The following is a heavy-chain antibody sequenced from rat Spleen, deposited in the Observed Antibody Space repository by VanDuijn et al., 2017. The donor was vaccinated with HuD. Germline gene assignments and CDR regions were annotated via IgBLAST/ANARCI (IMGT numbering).Heavy chain of an antibody. CDR3: TRDYGYNYGVMDA. CDR2: ITNTGGST. D-gene: IGHD1-9*01. CDR1: GFTFNNYW. J-gene: IGHJ4*01. V-gene: IGHV5-31*01. Sequence: EVQLVESGGGLMQPGRSLKLSCVASGFTFNNYWMTWIRQAPGKGLEWVASITNTGGSTYYPDSVKGRFTISRDNAKSTLYLQMNSLRSEYTATYYCTRDYGYNYGVMDAWGQGASVTVSS.